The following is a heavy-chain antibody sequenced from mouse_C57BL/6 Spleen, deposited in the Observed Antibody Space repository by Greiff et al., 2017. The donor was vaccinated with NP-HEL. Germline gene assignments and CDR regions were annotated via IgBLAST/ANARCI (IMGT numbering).Heavy chain of an antibody. CDR1: GFTFSDYG. CDR3: ARGAYDGSGDGYYAMDY. CDR2: ISSGRSTI. V-gene: IGHV5-17*01. J-gene: IGHJ4*01. Sequence: EVQGVESGGGLVKPGGSLKLSCAASGFTFSDYGMHWVRQAPEKGLEWVAYISSGRSTIYYADTVKGRFTISRDNAKKTLFLQMTSLRSEDTAMYYCARGAYDGSGDGYYAMDYWGQGTSVTVSS. D-gene: IGHD2-3*01.